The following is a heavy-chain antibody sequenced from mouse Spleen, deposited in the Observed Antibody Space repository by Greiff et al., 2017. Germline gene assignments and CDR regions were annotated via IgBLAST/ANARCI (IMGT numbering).Heavy chain of an antibody. Sequence: EVKLMESGGGLVKPGGSLKLSCAASGFTFSSYAMSWVRQTPEKRLEWVATISDGGSYTYYPDNVKGRFTISRDNAKNNLYLQMSHLKSEDTAMYYCARGDGSSYDVAWFAYWGQGTLVTVSA. CDR2: ISDGGSYT. CDR3: ARGDGSSYDVAWFAY. D-gene: IGHD1-1*01. J-gene: IGHJ3*01. V-gene: IGHV5-4*03. CDR1: GFTFSSYA.